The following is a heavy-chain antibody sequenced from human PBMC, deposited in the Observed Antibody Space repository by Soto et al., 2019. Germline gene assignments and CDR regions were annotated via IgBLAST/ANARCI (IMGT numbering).Heavy chain of an antibody. D-gene: IGHD2-15*01. V-gene: IGHV4-59*08. CDR2: IYYSGST. Sequence: SETLSLTCTVSGGSISSYYWSWIRQPPGKGLEWIGYIYYSGSTNYNPSLKSRVIISVDTSKNQFSLKLSSVTAADTAAYYCARGVSGGDWFDPWGQGTLVTVSS. CDR1: GGSISSYY. J-gene: IGHJ5*02. CDR3: ARGVSGGDWFDP.